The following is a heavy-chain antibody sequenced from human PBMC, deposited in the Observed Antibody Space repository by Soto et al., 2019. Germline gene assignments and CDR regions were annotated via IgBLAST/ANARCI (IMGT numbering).Heavy chain of an antibody. V-gene: IGHV3-72*01. Sequence: EVQLVESGGGLVQPGGSLRLSCAASGFTFSEHYMDWVRQAPGKGLEWVGRTRDKTDSYSTEYAESVKGRFTISRDDSTNSLYLQMNSLRTEDTAVYFCARGPPRGTCWGVACSGDFFYHYMDVWGKGTTVTVSS. D-gene: IGHD2-21*02. CDR2: TRDKTDSYST. J-gene: IGHJ6*03. CDR3: ARGPPRGTCWGVACSGDFFYHYMDV. CDR1: GFTFSEHY.